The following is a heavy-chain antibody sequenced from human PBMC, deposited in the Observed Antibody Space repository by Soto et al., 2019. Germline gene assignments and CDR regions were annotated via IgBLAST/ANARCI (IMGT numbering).Heavy chain of an antibody. CDR2: IIPIFGTA. D-gene: IGHD4-17*01. V-gene: IGHV1-69*13. J-gene: IGHJ4*02. CDR3: ARGPEGGYGDYEFD. Sequence: SVKVSCKASGYTFTSYAMHWVRQAPGQRLEWMGGIIPIFGTANYAQKFQGRVTITADESTSTAYMELSSLRSEDTAVYYCARGPEGGYGDYEFDWGQGTLVTVSS. CDR1: GYTFTSYA.